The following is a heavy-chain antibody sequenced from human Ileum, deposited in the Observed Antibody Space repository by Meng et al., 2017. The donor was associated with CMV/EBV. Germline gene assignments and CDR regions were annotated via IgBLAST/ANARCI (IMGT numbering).Heavy chain of an antibody. V-gene: IGHV3-21*04. J-gene: IGHJ1*01. Sequence: GESLKISCAASGFTFSSYSMNWVRQAPGKGLEWVSSISSSSSYIYYADSVKGRFTISRDNAKNSLYLQMNSLRAEDTAIYYCAKEWYGYFHHWGQGTLVTVSS. CDR1: GFTFSSYS. CDR2: ISSSSSYI. D-gene: IGHD3-10*01. CDR3: AKEWYGYFHH.